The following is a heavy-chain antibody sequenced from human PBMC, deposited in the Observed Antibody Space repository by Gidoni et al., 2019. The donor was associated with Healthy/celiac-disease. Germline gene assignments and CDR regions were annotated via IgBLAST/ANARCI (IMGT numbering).Heavy chain of an antibody. J-gene: IGHJ6*02. Sequence: EVQLVESGGGLVQSGGSLRLSCAASGFPVSSKYMNWVRQAPGKGLEWVSVLYSGGNTYYADSVKGRFTISRDNSNNTLYLQMNSLRAEDTAVYYCAASSIYYYYGMDVWGQGTTVTVSS. CDR2: LYSGGNT. D-gene: IGHD2-2*01. CDR1: GFPVSSKY. V-gene: IGHV3-66*02. CDR3: AASSIYYYYGMDV.